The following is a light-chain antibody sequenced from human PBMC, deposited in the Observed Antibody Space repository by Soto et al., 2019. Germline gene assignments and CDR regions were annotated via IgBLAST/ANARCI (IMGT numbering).Light chain of an antibody. Sequence: TQSPSTLSVSVGDRATLTCRASQNIGNCLIWYQQKPVKAPKFLIYKASTLKSVVPSRFSVSGSGTEFTLTISSLQPEDFAVYYCQQCNNWPEAFGQGTKVDIK. V-gene: IGKV1-5*03. CDR2: KAS. CDR1: QNIGNC. J-gene: IGKJ1*01. CDR3: QQCNNWPEA.